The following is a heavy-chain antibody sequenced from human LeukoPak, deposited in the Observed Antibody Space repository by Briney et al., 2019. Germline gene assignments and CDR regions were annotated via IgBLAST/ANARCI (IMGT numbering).Heavy chain of an antibody. CDR3: AKGGGWLVDY. CDR1: GFTFHDYA. Sequence: GGSLKLSCTASGFTFHDYAMHWVRQAPGKGLEWVSHISGDGRSTYYAGSVKGRFTISRDNSKNSQYLQMNSLTTEDTAMYYCAKGGGWLVDYWGQGTLVTVS. V-gene: IGHV3-43*02. D-gene: IGHD6-19*01. CDR2: ISGDGRST. J-gene: IGHJ4*02.